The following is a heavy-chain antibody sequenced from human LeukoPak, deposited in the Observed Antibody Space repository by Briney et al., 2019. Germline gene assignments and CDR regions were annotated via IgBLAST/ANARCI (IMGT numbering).Heavy chain of an antibody. CDR1: GYSFTSYW. J-gene: IGHJ6*02. V-gene: IGHV5-51*01. CDR3: ARRIYSSGWKYGMDV. D-gene: IGHD6-19*01. CDR2: IYPGDSDT. Sequence: GESLKISCKGSGYSFTSYWIAWVRQMPGKGLEWKGIIYPGDSDTRYSPSLQGQVTISADKSISTAYLQWSSLKASDTAMYYCARRIYSSGWKYGMDVWGQGTTVTVSS.